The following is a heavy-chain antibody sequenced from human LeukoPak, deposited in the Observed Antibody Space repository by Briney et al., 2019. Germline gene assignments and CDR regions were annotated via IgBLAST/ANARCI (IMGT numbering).Heavy chain of an antibody. CDR2: VYYTGKT. V-gene: IGHV4-39*07. CDR3: ARDPGFGESGSDY. D-gene: IGHD3-10*01. J-gene: IGHJ4*02. Sequence: SETLSLTCAVSGASISTSSFYWAWIRQPPGKGLEWIGSVYYTGKTYYSPSLRNRLTISVDTSKNQFSLRLTSVTAADTAVYYCARDPGFGESGSDYWGQGTLVTVFS. CDR1: GASISTSSFY.